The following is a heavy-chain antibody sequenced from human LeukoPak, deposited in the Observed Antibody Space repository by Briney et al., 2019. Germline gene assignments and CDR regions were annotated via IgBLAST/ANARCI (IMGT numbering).Heavy chain of an antibody. D-gene: IGHD2-2*01. CDR1: VYTFTSYD. CDR2: MNPNSGNT. Sequence: ASVKVSRKASVYTFTSYDINWVRQATGQGVEWMGWMNPNSGNTGYAQKFQGRVTMTRNTSISTAYMELSSLRSEDTAVYYCAVPAAMSYYYYGMDVWGQGTTVTVSS. V-gene: IGHV1-8*01. J-gene: IGHJ6*02. CDR3: AVPAAMSYYYYGMDV.